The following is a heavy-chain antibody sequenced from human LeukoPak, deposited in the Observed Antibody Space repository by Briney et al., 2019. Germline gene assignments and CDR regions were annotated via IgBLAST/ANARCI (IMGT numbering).Heavy chain of an antibody. CDR3: ARDYDSSGYYPFDLPDY. J-gene: IGHJ4*02. Sequence: GGPLRLSCAACGFTFSIYGILCVREARGKGLDWVAALGYDGSSKYYADSVKGRFTVSRDNSKSSVYLQMSSLRAEDTAVYYCARDYDSSGYYPFDLPDYWGQGTLVTVSS. CDR1: GFTFSIYG. V-gene: IGHV3-33*08. CDR2: LGYDGSSK. D-gene: IGHD3-22*01.